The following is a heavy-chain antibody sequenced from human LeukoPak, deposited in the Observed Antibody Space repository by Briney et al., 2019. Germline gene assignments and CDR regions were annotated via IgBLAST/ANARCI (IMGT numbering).Heavy chain of an antibody. Sequence: NPSQTLSLTCTVSGASISSGDYYWSWIRQPPGKGLEWFAYIYYSGSTYYNPSLKSRVTISLDTSKNQFSLKLSSVTAADTAVYYCARAPVYSGTFFDYWGQGTLVTVSS. CDR2: IYYSGST. CDR3: ARAPVYSGTFFDY. J-gene: IGHJ4*02. V-gene: IGHV4-30-4*01. CDR1: GASISSGDYY. D-gene: IGHD1-26*01.